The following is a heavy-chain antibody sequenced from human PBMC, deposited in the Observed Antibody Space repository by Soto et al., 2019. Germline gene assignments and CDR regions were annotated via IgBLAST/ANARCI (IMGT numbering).Heavy chain of an antibody. V-gene: IGHV1-69*13. CDR2: IIPIFGTA. J-gene: IGHJ3*02. D-gene: IGHD3-10*01. CDR3: ARGRGYGSGSYFYAFDI. CDR1: GGTFSSYA. Sequence: GPSVKVSCKASGGTFSSYAISWVRQAPGQGLEWMGGIIPIFGTANYAQRFQGRVTITADESTSTAYMELSSLRSEDTAVYYCARGRGYGSGSYFYAFDIWGQGTMVTVSS.